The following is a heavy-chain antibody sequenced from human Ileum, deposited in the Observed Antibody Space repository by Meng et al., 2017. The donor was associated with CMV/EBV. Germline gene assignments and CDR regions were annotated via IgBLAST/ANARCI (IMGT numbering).Heavy chain of an antibody. Sequence: GESLKISCKGSGYSFTSYWIGWVRQMPGKGLEWMGIIYPGDSDTSYSPSFQGQVTISADKSISTAYLQWSSLKASDTAMYYCARQGSMVRGVIPFVGYWGQGTLVTVSS. CDR3: ARQGSMVRGVIPFVGY. CDR2: IYPGDSDT. D-gene: IGHD3-10*01. J-gene: IGHJ4*02. CDR1: GYSFTSYW. V-gene: IGHV5-51*01.